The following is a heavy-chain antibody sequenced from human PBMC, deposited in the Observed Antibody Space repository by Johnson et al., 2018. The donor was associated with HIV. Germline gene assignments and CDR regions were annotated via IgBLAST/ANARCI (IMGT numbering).Heavy chain of an antibody. Sequence: QVQLVESGGDLVQPGGSLRLSCAASGFTFSSYAMHWVRQAPGKGLEWVAVISYDGSDKYYADSVKGRFTISRDSSKNTLYLQMNSLRAEDTAVYYCAREGPGLSVAGLTDAFDIWGQGTMVTVSS. D-gene: IGHD6-19*01. CDR2: ISYDGSDK. CDR1: GFTFSSYA. V-gene: IGHV3-30*04. J-gene: IGHJ3*02. CDR3: AREGPGLSVAGLTDAFDI.